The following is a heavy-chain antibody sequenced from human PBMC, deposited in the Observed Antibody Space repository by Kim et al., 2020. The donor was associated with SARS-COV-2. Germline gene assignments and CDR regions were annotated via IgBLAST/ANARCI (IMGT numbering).Heavy chain of an antibody. CDR2: IDPKNGDT. J-gene: IGHJ6*02. V-gene: IGHV1-2*02. CDR1: GYAFSDFF. D-gene: IGHD3-16*01. Sequence: ASVKVSCKASGYAFSDFFIHWVRQAPGQGLEWMGWIDPKNGDTHYAQSFQGRVTMTRDTSVSTVYLDLSRLRSDDSAVYYCARDEVPTILGVEDVWGQGITVPVPS. CDR3: ARDEVPTILGVEDV.